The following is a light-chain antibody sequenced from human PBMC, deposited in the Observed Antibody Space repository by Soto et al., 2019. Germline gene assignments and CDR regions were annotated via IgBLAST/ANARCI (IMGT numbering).Light chain of an antibody. CDR2: DTS. CDR3: QHRTNWPRT. Sequence: EVVLTQSPVTLSLSPGERATLSCRASQRVGTFLAWYQQKPGQAPRLIIYDTSNRATGIPARFSGTGSGTDVALAISSVEPEDFAVYFCQHRTNWPRTFGQGTKLDIK. V-gene: IGKV3-11*01. CDR1: QRVGTF. J-gene: IGKJ2*01.